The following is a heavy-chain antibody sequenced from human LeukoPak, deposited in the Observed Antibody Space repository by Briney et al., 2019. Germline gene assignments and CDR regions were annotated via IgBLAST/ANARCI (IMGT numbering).Heavy chain of an antibody. CDR1: RFTFSRYW. V-gene: IGHV3-74*01. J-gene: IGHJ4*02. Sequence: QSGGSLRLSCAASRFTFSRYWMHWARQAPGKGLVWVSHIKTDGSTTSYADSVKGRFTVSRDNAKNTLYLQMISLRVEDTAVYYCARGSSWSLDYWGQGTLVTVSS. CDR3: ARGSSWSLDY. D-gene: IGHD6-13*01. CDR2: IKTDGSTT.